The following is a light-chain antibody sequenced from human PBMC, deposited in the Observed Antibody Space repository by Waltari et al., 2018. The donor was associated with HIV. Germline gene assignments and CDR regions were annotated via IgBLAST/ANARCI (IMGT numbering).Light chain of an antibody. J-gene: IGKJ1*01. CDR1: QSVNRY. Sequence: EIVLTQSPATLSLSPGDRATLSCRPSQSVNRYLAWYQQKPGQAPRLLIYDASSRATGIPARFSGSGSGTDFTLTISSLEPEDFAVYYCQQRNSWPRTFGQGTRVEGK. V-gene: IGKV3-11*01. CDR3: QQRNSWPRT. CDR2: DAS.